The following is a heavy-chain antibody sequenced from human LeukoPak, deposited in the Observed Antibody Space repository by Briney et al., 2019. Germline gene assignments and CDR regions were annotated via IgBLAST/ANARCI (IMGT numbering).Heavy chain of an antibody. CDR1: GYTFAGYF. Sequence: ASVKVSCKASGYTFAGYFLHWVRQAPGQGLEWMGRINPNTGDTNYARKFPDRVTMTRDTSISTAYLELNRLRSDDTAIYYCARSLAAGRLYHLDYWGLGTLVTVSS. CDR2: INPNTGDT. V-gene: IGHV1-2*02. J-gene: IGHJ4*02. D-gene: IGHD2-2*02. CDR3: ARSLAAGRLYHLDY.